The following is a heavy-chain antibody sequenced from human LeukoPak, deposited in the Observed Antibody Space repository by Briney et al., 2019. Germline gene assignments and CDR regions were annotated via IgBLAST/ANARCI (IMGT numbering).Heavy chain of an antibody. D-gene: IGHD2/OR15-2a*01. V-gene: IGHV3-23*01. CDR1: GFTFSNYA. J-gene: IGHJ6*04. CDR3: AKDLVIGPRPASFYV. CDR2: INDNGSTR. Sequence: PGGSLRLSCGASGFTFSNYAMSWVRQAPGKGLEWGSGINDNGSTRFYAASVKGRFTSSRDNPKNTLYLQMNGLRVEDTAVYYCAKDLVIGPRPASFYVWGKGTTVTVSS.